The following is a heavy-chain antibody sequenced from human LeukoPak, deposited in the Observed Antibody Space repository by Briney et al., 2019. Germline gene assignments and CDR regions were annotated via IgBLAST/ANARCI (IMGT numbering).Heavy chain of an antibody. CDR3: ARDLPYVVTALDY. CDR2: ISSSSSYI. CDR1: GFTFSSYS. J-gene: IGHJ4*02. Sequence: AGGSLRLSCAASGFTFSSYSMNWVRQAPGKGLEWVSSISSSSSYIYYADSVKGRFTISRDNAKSSLYLQMNSLRAEDTAVYYCARDLPYVVTALDYWGQGTLVTVSS. V-gene: IGHV3-21*01. D-gene: IGHD3-16*01.